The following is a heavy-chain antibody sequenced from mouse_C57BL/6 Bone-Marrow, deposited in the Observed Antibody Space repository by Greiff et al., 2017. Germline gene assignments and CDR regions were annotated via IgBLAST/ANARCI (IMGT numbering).Heavy chain of an antibody. J-gene: IGHJ2*01. V-gene: IGHV1-61*01. CDR3: AKGGWLPS. D-gene: IGHD2-2*01. CDR1: GYTFTSYW. CDR2: IYPSDSET. Sequence: VQLQQPGAELVRPGSSVKLSCKASGYTFTSYWMDWVKQRPGQGLEWIGNIYPSDSETHYNQKFKDKATLTVDKSSSTAYVQLSSLTSEDSAVYYCAKGGWLPSWGQGTTLTVSS.